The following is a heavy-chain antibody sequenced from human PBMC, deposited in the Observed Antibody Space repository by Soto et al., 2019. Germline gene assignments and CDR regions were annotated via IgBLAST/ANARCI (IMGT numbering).Heavy chain of an antibody. Sequence: PGGSLRLSCAASGFTFSSYGMHWVRQAPGKGLEWVAVISYDGSNKYYADSVKGRFTISRDNSKNTLYLQMNSLRAEDAAVYFCAKQGPPVCTSTACSFDCWGQGT. CDR3: AKQGPPVCTSTACSFDC. V-gene: IGHV3-30*18. J-gene: IGHJ4*02. CDR2: ISYDGSNK. CDR1: GFTFSSYG. D-gene: IGHD2-2*01.